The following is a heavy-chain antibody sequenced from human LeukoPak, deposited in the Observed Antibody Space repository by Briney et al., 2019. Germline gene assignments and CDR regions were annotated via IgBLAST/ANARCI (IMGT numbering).Heavy chain of an antibody. CDR1: GGSISSGGYY. V-gene: IGHV4-31*03. J-gene: IGHJ5*02. CDR3: ARIGYCSGGSCYSRFDP. CDR2: ICYSGST. D-gene: IGHD2-15*01. Sequence: PSETLSLTCNVSGGSISSGGYYWSWIRQHPGKGLEWIGYICYSGSTYHTPSLKSRVSISVDTSKNQFSLKLSSVTAADTAVYYCARIGYCSGGSCYSRFDPWGQGTLVTVSS.